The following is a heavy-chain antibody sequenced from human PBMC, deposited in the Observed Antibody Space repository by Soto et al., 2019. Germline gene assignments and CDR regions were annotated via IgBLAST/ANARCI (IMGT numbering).Heavy chain of an antibody. D-gene: IGHD3-3*01. J-gene: IGHJ3*02. V-gene: IGHV1-2*02. Sequence: QLHLVQSGAVVKKPGASVTVSCSASGYPVTAYYMHWVRQAPGRGLEWMGGINPATGAAKYTQTFQGRVTMTRDTSTSTVFMDLSGLTSEATAVFYWARGGGVGVAGSAAFDMWGQGTLVTVSS. CDR2: INPATGAA. CDR1: GYPVTAYY. CDR3: ARGGGVGVAGSAAFDM.